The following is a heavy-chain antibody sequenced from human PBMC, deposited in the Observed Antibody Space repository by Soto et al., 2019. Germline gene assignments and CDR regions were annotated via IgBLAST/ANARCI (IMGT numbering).Heavy chain of an antibody. V-gene: IGHV3-66*01. CDR2: IYTAGSA. J-gene: IGHJ1*01. CDR1: GFTVSNYH. D-gene: IGHD6-19*01. Sequence: PGGSRRVSCAASGFTVSNYHMNWVRRAPGKGLEWVSVIYTAGSADFADSVKGRFSISRDDSKNTLYLQMSSLRAEDTAVYYCAKGVPGIAVAGTGYFQHSGQGT. CDR3: AKGVPGIAVAGTGYFQH.